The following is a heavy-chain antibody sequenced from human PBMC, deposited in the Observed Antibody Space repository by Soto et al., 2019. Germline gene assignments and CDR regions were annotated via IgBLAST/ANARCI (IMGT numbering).Heavy chain of an antibody. J-gene: IGHJ4*02. V-gene: IGHV4-31*03. D-gene: IGHD1-1*01. CDR1: GGSISSGGYY. CDR2: IYYSGST. Sequence: SETLSLTCTVSGGSISSGGYYWSWIRQHPGKGLEWIGYIYYSGSTYYNTSLKSRVTISVDTSKNQFSLKLSSVTAADTAVYYCARDPEWNDRIHYFDYWGQGTLVTVSS. CDR3: ARDPEWNDRIHYFDY.